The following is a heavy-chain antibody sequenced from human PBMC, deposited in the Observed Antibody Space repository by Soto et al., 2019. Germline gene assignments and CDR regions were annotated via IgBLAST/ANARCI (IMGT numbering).Heavy chain of an antibody. D-gene: IGHD5-12*01. Sequence: SVKVSFNASGGTFSSYAISLVRHSPGQGLEWMGGIIPIFGTANYAQKFQGRVTITADESTSTAYMELSSLRSEDTAVYYCGRGIGYSGYDSAVDYWGQGTLVTVSS. J-gene: IGHJ4*02. CDR1: GGTFSSYA. CDR2: IIPIFGTA. CDR3: GRGIGYSGYDSAVDY. V-gene: IGHV1-69*01.